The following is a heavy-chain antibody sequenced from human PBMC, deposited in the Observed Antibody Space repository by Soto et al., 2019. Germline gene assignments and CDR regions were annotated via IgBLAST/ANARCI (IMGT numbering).Heavy chain of an antibody. CDR1: GFTVSSKY. CDR2: IKQDGSEK. CDR3: ARDDVLGY. J-gene: IGHJ4*02. Sequence: PGGSLRLSCAASGFTVSSKYMSWVRQAPGKGLEWVANIKQDGSEKYYVDSVKGRFTISRDNAKNSLYLQMNSLRAEDTAVYYCARDDVLGYWGQGTLVTVSS. V-gene: IGHV3-7*05.